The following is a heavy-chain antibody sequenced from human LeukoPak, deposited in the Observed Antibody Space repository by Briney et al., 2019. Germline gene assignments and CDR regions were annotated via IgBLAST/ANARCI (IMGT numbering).Heavy chain of an antibody. V-gene: IGHV4-39*01. CDR2: IYYSGST. CDR1: GGSISSSSDY. Sequence: SSETLSLTCTVSGGSISSSSDYWAWIRQPPGKGLEWIGSIYYSGSTFYSPSLKSRVTLSVDTSKNQFSLKLSSVTAADTAVYFCSRETTSTSWYWGQGTLVTVSS. D-gene: IGHD6-13*01. J-gene: IGHJ4*02. CDR3: SRETTSTSWY.